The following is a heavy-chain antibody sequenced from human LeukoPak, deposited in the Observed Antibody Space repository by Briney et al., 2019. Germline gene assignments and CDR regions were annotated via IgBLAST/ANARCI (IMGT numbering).Heavy chain of an antibody. CDR3: ARALGYCSSTSCLYDY. V-gene: IGHV1-18*04. CDR2: ISAYNGNT. Sequence: GASVKVSCEASGYTFTSYGISWVRQAPGQGLEWMGWISAYNGNTNYAQKLQGRVTMTTDTSTSTAYMELRSLRSDDTAVYYCARALGYCSSTSCLYDYWGQGTLVTVSS. D-gene: IGHD2-2*01. CDR1: GYTFTSYG. J-gene: IGHJ4*02.